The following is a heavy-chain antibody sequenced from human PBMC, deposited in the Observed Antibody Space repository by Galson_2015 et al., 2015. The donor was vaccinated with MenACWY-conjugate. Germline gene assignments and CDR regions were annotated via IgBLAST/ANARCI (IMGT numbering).Heavy chain of an antibody. V-gene: IGHV3-53*01. CDR2: IYSGGST. CDR1: GFTVSSNY. J-gene: IGHJ3*02. D-gene: IGHD3-3*01. Sequence: SLRLSCAASGFTVSSNYMSWVRQAPGKGLEWVSVIYSGGSTYYADSVKGRLTISRDNSKNTLYLQMNSLRAEDTAVYYCARAFYYDFWSGAGAFDIWGQGTMVTVSS. CDR3: ARAFYYDFWSGAGAFDI.